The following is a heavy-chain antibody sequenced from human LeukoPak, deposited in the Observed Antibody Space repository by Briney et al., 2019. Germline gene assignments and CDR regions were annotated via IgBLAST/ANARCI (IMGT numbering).Heavy chain of an antibody. V-gene: IGHV4-61*02. CDR3: ARGSAWGYSYGSGLDY. CDR1: GGSISSGSYY. J-gene: IGHJ4*02. Sequence: SETLSLTCTVSGGSISSGSYYWSWIRQPAGKGLEWIGRIYTSGSTNYNPSLKSRVTISVDTSKNQFSLKLSSVTAADTAVYYCARGSAWGYSYGSGLDYWGQGTLVTVSS. D-gene: IGHD5-18*01. CDR2: IYTSGST.